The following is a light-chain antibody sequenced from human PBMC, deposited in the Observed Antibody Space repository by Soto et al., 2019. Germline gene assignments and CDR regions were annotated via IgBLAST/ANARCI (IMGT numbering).Light chain of an antibody. J-gene: IGLJ2*01. Sequence: QSVLTQPPSTSGTPGQRAIISCSGSSSNIGRNTVNWYQQLPGTAPKLLIYNYDQRPSGVPDRFSGSKSGTSASLTISGLQSEDEADYFCAAWDDSLNGRVFGGGTKMTVL. CDR1: SSNIGRNT. CDR2: NYD. CDR3: AAWDDSLNGRV. V-gene: IGLV1-44*01.